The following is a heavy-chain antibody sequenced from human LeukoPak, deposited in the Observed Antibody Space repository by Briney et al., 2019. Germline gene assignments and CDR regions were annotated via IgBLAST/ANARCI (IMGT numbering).Heavy chain of an antibody. J-gene: IGHJ2*01. CDR2: IYYSGST. CDR3: ARVRYWYFDL. Sequence: PSETLSLTCTVSGGSISSSSYYWGWIRQPPGKGLEWIGSIYYSGSTYYNPSLKSRVTISVDTSKNQFSLKLSSVTAADTAVYYCARVRYWYFDLWGRGTLVTVSS. V-gene: IGHV4-39*07. CDR1: GGSISSSSYY.